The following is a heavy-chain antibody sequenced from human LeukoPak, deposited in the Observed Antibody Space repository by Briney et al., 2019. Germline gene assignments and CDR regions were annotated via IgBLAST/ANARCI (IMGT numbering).Heavy chain of an antibody. D-gene: IGHD3-3*01. V-gene: IGHV4-59*01. J-gene: IGHJ6*02. CDR1: GGSISSYY. CDR2: IYYSGST. Sequence: TSETLSLTCTVSGGSISSYYWSWIRQPPGKGLEWIGYIYYSGSTNYNPSLKSRVTISVDTFKNQFSLKLSSVTAADTAVYYCARSDASLRFLEWPYYYGMDVWGQGTTVTVSS. CDR3: ARSDASLRFLEWPYYYGMDV.